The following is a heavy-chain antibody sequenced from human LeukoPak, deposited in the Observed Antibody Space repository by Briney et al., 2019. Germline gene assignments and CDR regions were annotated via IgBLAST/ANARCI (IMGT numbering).Heavy chain of an antibody. V-gene: IGHV1-69*04. Sequence: ASVKVSCKASGYTFTSYDINWVRQATGQGLEWMGRIIPILGIANYAQKFQGRVTITADKSTSTAYMELSSLRSEDTAVYYCARDQVAGPFRYFDLWGRGTLVTVSS. CDR3: ARDQVAGPFRYFDL. CDR1: GYTFTSYD. J-gene: IGHJ2*01. CDR2: IIPILGIA. D-gene: IGHD6-19*01.